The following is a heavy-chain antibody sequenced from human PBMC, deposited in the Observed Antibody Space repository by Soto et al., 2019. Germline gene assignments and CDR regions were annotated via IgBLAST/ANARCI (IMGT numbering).Heavy chain of an antibody. CDR2: ISGSGGST. V-gene: IGHV3-23*01. Sequence: GGSLRLSCAASGFTFSSYAMSWVRQAPGKGLEWVSAISGSGGSTYYADSVKGRFTISRDNSKNTLYLQMNSLRAEDTAVYYCAKFGAIFGVVILSAGMDVWGQGTTVTVSS. D-gene: IGHD3-3*01. CDR1: GFTFSSYA. CDR3: AKFGAIFGVVILSAGMDV. J-gene: IGHJ6*02.